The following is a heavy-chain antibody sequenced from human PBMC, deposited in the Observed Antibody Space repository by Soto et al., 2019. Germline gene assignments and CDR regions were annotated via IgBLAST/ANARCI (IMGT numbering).Heavy chain of an antibody. J-gene: IGHJ4*02. CDR3: ARGNWNFHS. V-gene: IGHV4-39*01. D-gene: IGHD3-3*01. CDR2: IHYSGIS. Sequence: QLQLQESGPGLVKPSETLSLICNVSGGSVSSGGYYWAWIRQPPGKGLEWIASIHYSGISYYNPSMKSKLLISLDTSKHQFSLTVNSVTAADTAVYYCARGNWNFHSWGQGTLVTVSS. CDR1: GGSVSSGGYY.